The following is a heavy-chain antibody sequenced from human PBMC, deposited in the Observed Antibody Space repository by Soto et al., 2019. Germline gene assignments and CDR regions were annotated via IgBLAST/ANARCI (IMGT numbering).Heavy chain of an antibody. CDR3: AKDRGGSGAFDI. V-gene: IGHV3-48*01. J-gene: IGHJ3*02. Sequence: EGQLVEFGGGLVKPGGSLRLSCAASGFSFSLYSYNWVRQAPGKGLEWLSYISPAGSSIYYADSVKGRFTISRDSASDSVYLQVNSLRAEDTAVDYCAKDRGGSGAFDIWGQGTMVTVSS. D-gene: IGHD3-10*01. CDR1: GFSFSLYS. CDR2: ISPAGSSI.